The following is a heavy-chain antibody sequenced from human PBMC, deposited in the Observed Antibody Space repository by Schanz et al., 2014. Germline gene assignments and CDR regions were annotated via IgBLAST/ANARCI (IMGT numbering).Heavy chain of an antibody. D-gene: IGHD6-13*01. CDR3: ARDQSPYSDASEVRDFDY. J-gene: IGHJ4*02. V-gene: IGHV1-18*01. Sequence: QVQLVQSGAEVKKPGASVKVSCKASGYTFTSYGISWVRQAPGQGLEWMGWISPYNGNTNYAQKLQGRVTMTADTSTSTANIKSTGHRDDDTAVYDCARDQSPYSDASEVRDFDYWGQGTLVTVSS. CDR2: ISPYNGNT. CDR1: GYTFTSYG.